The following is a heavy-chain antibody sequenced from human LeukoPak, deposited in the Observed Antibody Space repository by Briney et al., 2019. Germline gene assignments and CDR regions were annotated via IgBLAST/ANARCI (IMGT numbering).Heavy chain of an antibody. CDR2: IYYSGGT. CDR3: ARGFRWLSGYFDY. D-gene: IGHD3-22*01. J-gene: IGHJ4*02. CDR1: GGSISSYY. V-gene: IGHV4-59*01. Sequence: SETLSLTCTVSGGSISSYYWSWLRQPPGKGLEWIGYIYYSGGTNYNPSLKSRVTISVDTSKNQFSLKLSSVTAADTAVYYCARGFRWLSGYFDYWGQGTLVTVSS.